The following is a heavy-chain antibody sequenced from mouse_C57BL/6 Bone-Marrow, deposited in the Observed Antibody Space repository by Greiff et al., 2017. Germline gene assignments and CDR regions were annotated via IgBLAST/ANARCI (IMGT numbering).Heavy chain of an antibody. D-gene: IGHD2-1*01. CDR1: GYTFTSYW. CDR2: IDHSDSYT. Sequence: VQLQQPGAELVMPGASVKLSCKASGYTFTSYWMHWVKQRPGQGLEWIGEIDHSDSYTNYNQKFKGKSTLTVDKSSSTAYMQLSSLTSEDSAVYYCARRFYYGNDYFDYWGQGTTLTVSS. CDR3: ARRFYYGNDYFDY. J-gene: IGHJ2*01. V-gene: IGHV1-69*01.